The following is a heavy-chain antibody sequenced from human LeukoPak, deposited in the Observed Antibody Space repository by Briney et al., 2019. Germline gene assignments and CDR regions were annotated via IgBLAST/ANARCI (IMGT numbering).Heavy chain of an antibody. CDR1: GGSFSGYY. D-gene: IGHD2-15*01. V-gene: IGHV4-34*01. J-gene: IGHJ5*02. CDR2: INHSGST. Sequence: SETLSLTCAVYGGSFSGYYWGWIRQPPGKGLEWIGEINHSGSTNYNPSLKSRVTISVDTSKNQFSLKLSSVTAADTAVYYCARGGDIVVVVAATWFDPWGQGTLVTVSS. CDR3: ARGGDIVVVVAATWFDP.